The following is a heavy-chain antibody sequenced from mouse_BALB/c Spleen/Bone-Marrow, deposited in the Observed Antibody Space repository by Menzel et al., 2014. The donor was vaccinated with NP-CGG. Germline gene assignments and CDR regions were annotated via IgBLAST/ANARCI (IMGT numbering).Heavy chain of an antibody. Sequence: EVQVVESGGDLVKPGGSLKLSCAASGFTFSSYGMSWVRQTPDKRLEWVATINNGGSYTYYPDSVKGRFTISRDNAKNTLYLRMSSLKSEDTAMYYCALNWDSAYWGQGTLVTVSA. J-gene: IGHJ3*01. CDR1: GFTFSSYG. V-gene: IGHV5-6*01. CDR3: ALNWDSAY. CDR2: INNGGSYT. D-gene: IGHD4-1*02.